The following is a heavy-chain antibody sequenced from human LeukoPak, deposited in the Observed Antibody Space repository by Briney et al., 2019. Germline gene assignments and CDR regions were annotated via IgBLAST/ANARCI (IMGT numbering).Heavy chain of an antibody. Sequence: PGGSLRLSCAASGFTFSSYSMNWVRQAPGKGLEWVSYISSSSSTIYYADSVKGRFTISRDNAKNSLYLQMNSLRAEDTAVYYCARVESGYDLDYWGQGTLVTVSS. J-gene: IGHJ4*02. V-gene: IGHV3-48*04. CDR1: GFTFSSYS. CDR2: ISSSSSTI. D-gene: IGHD5-12*01. CDR3: ARVESGYDLDY.